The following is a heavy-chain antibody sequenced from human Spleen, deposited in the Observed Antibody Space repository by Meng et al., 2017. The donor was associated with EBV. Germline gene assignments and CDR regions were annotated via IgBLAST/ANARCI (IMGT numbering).Heavy chain of an antibody. CDR1: GFTFSNSG. CDR2: VSFDGSDK. CDR3: AKKGASGWDFDY. V-gene: IGHV3-30*18. Sequence: QVQLVASGGGAVHPGRSLRLSCAASGFTFSNSGMHWVRQAPGKGLEWVALVSFDGSDKYYADSVKGRFTISRDNSKNTLDLQMNSLRAEDTAVYYCAKKGASGWDFDYWGQGTLVTVSS. J-gene: IGHJ4*02. D-gene: IGHD6-19*01.